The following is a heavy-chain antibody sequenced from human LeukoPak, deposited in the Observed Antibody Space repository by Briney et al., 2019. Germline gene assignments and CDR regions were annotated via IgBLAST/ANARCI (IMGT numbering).Heavy chain of an antibody. CDR2: ISGSGDST. J-gene: IGHJ4*02. CDR3: AKAGAVVVVAAKYFDY. D-gene: IGHD2-15*01. Sequence: GGSLRLSCAASGFTFSSYAMSWVRQAPGKGLEWVSAISGSGDSTYYADSVKGRFTISRDNSKNTLYLQMNSLRAEDTAVYYCAKAGAVVVVAAKYFDYWGQGALVTVSS. CDR1: GFTFSSYA. V-gene: IGHV3-23*01.